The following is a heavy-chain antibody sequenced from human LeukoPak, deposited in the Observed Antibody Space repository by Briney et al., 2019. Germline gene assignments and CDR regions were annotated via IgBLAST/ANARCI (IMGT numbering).Heavy chain of an antibody. Sequence: GGSLRLSCAASGFTFDDYAMHWVRQAPGKGLEWVSGISWNSGSIGYADSVKGRFTISRDNAKNSLYLQMNSLRAEDTALYYCAKDREQLGDLYYYYGMDVWGQGTTVTVSS. V-gene: IGHV3-9*01. CDR1: GFTFDDYA. CDR2: ISWNSGSI. J-gene: IGHJ6*02. D-gene: IGHD6-13*01. CDR3: AKDREQLGDLYYYYGMDV.